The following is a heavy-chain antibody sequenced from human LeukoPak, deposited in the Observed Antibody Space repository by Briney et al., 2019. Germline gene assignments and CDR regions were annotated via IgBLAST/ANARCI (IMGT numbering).Heavy chain of an antibody. Sequence: GGSLRLSCAASGFTFSSYAMSWVRQAPGKGLEWVSAISGNGGSTYYADSVKGRFTISRDNSKNTLYLQMNSLRAEDTAVYYCAYGGIAVATRSYYFDYWGQGTLVTVSS. J-gene: IGHJ4*02. CDR2: ISGNGGST. CDR1: GFTFSSYA. CDR3: AYGGIAVATRSYYFDY. V-gene: IGHV3-23*01. D-gene: IGHD6-19*01.